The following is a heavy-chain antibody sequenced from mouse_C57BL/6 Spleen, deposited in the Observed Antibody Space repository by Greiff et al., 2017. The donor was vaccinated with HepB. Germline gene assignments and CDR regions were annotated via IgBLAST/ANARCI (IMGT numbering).Heavy chain of an antibody. D-gene: IGHD2-4*01. CDR2: IYPRSGNT. J-gene: IGHJ3*01. CDR3: ARSYYDYDGGFAY. V-gene: IGHV1-81*01. CDR1: GYTFTSYG. Sequence: VQLQQSGAELARPGASVKLSCKASGYTFTSYGISWVKQRTGQGLEWIGEIYPRSGNTYYNEKFKGKATLTADKSSSTAYMELRSLTSEDSAVYFCARSYYDYDGGFAYWGQGTLVTVSA.